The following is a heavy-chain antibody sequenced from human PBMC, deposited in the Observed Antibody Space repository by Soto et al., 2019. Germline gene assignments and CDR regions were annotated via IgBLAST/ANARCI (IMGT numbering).Heavy chain of an antibody. V-gene: IGHV1-69*02. J-gene: IGHJ6*02. CDR3: ANNVVTIIDYQYYYGMDV. CDR2: IIPFLNIS. CDR1: GGTFSNYV. D-gene: IGHD5-12*01. Sequence: QVQLVQSGAEVKKPGSSVRVSCKASGGTFSNYVLSWVRQAPGQGLEWMGRIIPFLNISSYAQKFQGRVTITGDESTSTASMELSSLRSEDSAVYYCANNVVTIIDYQYYYGMDVWGHGTAVTVS.